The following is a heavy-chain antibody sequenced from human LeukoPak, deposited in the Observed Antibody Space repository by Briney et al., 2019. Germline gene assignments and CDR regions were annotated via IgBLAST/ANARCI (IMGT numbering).Heavy chain of an antibody. CDR3: ARMTTGHDF. D-gene: IGHD4-17*01. Sequence: SETLSLTCAVSGTSFSSYYWSWIRQPPGKGLEWIGEVNHSGYTNDNPSLKRRGTISFGTYNNNSSLRQRSSIAADTAVYFYARMTTGHDFWGQGTLVSVSS. CDR1: GTSFSSYY. V-gene: IGHV4-34*01. J-gene: IGHJ4*02. CDR2: VNHSGYT.